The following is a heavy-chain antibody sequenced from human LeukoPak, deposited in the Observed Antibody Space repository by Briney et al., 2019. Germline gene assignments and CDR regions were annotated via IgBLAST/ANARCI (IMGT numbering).Heavy chain of an antibody. Sequence: SETLSLTCTVSGGSISNSYWSWIRQLPGKGLEWIGYIYNGNTNYNPSLKSRVTISVDTSKNQFSLKLTSVTAADTAVYYCARVPTLWGQGALVTASS. CDR3: ARVPTL. CDR2: IYNGNT. CDR1: GGSISNSY. J-gene: IGHJ4*02. V-gene: IGHV4-59*08.